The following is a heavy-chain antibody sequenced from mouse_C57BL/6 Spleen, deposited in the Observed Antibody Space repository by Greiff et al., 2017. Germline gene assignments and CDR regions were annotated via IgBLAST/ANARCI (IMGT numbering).Heavy chain of an antibody. CDR3: ARVDYYGSSYVDY. CDR1: GYTFTSYW. CDR2: IHPNRGST. V-gene: IGHV1-64*01. D-gene: IGHD1-1*01. Sequence: QVQLQQPGAELVKPGASVKLSCKASGYTFTSYWMHWVKQRPGQGLEWIGMIHPNRGSTNYNEKFKSKATLTVDKSSSTAYMQLSSLTSEDSAVYYCARVDYYGSSYVDYWGQGTSVTVSS. J-gene: IGHJ4*01.